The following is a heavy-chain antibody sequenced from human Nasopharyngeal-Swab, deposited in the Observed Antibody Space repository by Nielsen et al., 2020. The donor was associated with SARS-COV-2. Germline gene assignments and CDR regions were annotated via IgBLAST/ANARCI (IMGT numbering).Heavy chain of an antibody. CDR2: IYYSGST. J-gene: IGHJ6*02. D-gene: IGHD1-1*01. CDR3: ARGPGEVGTTYYYYYGMDV. V-gene: IGHV4-39*01. Sequence: WIRQPPGQGLEWIGSIYYSGSTYYNPSLKSRVTISVDTSKNQFSLKLSSVAAADTAVYYCARGPGEVGTTYYYYYGMDVWGQGTTVTVSS.